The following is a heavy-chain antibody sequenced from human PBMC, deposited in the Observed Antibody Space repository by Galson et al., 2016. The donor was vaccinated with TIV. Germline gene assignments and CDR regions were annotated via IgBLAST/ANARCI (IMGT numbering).Heavy chain of an antibody. Sequence: ASGGKFSSYVTSWVRQAPGQGLEWMGRIIPIFGTTKYAQKFQGRVTITADESTDTAYVELNSLTSEDTAVYYCARATNYYDNWFDPWGQGTLVTVSS. CDR1: GGKFSSYV. V-gene: IGHV1-69*15. J-gene: IGHJ5*02. D-gene: IGHD3-10*01. CDR3: ARATNYYDNWFDP. CDR2: IIPIFGTT.